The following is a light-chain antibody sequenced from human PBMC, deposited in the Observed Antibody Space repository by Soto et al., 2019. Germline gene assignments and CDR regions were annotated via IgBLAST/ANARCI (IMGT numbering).Light chain of an antibody. CDR1: NIGSKS. CDR2: YDS. Sequence: SYELTQPPSVSVAPGKTARITCGGNNIGSKSVHWYPQKPGQAPVLVIYYDSDRHSGIPERFSGSNSGNTANLTISRVEAGDEADYYCQVWDSSSDHVVFGGGTKVTVL. J-gene: IGLJ2*01. CDR3: QVWDSSSDHVV. V-gene: IGLV3-21*04.